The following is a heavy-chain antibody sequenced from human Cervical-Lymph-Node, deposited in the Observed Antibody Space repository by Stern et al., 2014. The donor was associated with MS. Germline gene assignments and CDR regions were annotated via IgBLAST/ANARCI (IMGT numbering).Heavy chain of an antibody. CDR2: ITPVFGTT. D-gene: IGHD1-26*01. J-gene: IGHJ4*02. V-gene: IGHV1-69*06. CDR3: ARGGGLVGYFDY. CDR1: GDTFSSYA. Sequence: QVQLVQSGAEVKKPGSSVKVSCKASGDTFSSYAINWVRQVPGQGLEWMGGITPVFGTTNYAQKFQGRVTITADKSTNTAYMELMTLRSEATAVYYCARGGGLVGYFDYWGQGTLVSVSS.